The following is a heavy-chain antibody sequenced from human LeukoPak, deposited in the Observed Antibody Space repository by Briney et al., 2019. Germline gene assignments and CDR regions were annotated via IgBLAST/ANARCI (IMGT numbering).Heavy chain of an antibody. CDR3: ARASTVVTSRGYYGMDV. Sequence: SGGSLRLSCAASGFTFSSYWMHWVRQAPGKGLVWVSRIKSEGSSTSYADSVKGRFTISRDNAKNTLYLQMNSLRAEDTAVFYCARASTVVTSRGYYGMDVWGQGTTVTVSS. D-gene: IGHD4-23*01. CDR1: GFTFSSYW. V-gene: IGHV3-74*01. CDR2: IKSEGSST. J-gene: IGHJ6*02.